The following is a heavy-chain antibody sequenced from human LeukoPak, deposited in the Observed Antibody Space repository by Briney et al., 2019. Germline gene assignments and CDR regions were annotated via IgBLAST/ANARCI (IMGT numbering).Heavy chain of an antibody. D-gene: IGHD5-18*01. CDR2: IVVGSGNT. J-gene: IGHJ3*02. V-gene: IGHV1-58*01. CDR1: GFTFKRSA. Sequence: SVKVSCKASGFTFKRSAVQWVRQARGQRLEWIGWIVVGSGNTNYAQKFQESVTITRDMSTNTAYMELSRLRSDDTAVYYCARGYSYGWAFDIWGQGTMVTVSS. CDR3: ARGYSYGWAFDI.